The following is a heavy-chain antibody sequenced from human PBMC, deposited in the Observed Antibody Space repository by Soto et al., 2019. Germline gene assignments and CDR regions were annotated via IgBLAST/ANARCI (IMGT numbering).Heavy chain of an antibody. CDR1: GYTFSSFG. CDR3: AREYCDSGGCYGPDY. V-gene: IGHV1-18*01. Sequence: ASVKVSCKASGYTFSSFGVTWVRQAPGQGLEWMGWSNTHNDDKKYAQKFQGGVSLTTDTSTTTAYMELMSLRSDDTAVYYCAREYCDSGGCYGPDYWGQGALVTVSS. J-gene: IGHJ4*02. CDR2: SNTHNDDK. D-gene: IGHD2-21*01.